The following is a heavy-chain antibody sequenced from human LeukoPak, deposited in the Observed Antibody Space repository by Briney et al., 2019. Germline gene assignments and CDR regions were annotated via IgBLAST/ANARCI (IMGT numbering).Heavy chain of an antibody. CDR1: GGSISSGGYY. J-gene: IGHJ5*02. CDR2: IYYSGST. V-gene: IGHV4-31*03. CDR3: ASSGSLYGDYDNWFDP. D-gene: IGHD4-17*01. Sequence: SETLSLTCTVSGGSISSGGYYWSWIRQHPGKGLEWIGYIYYSGSTYYNPSLKSRVTISVDTSKNQFSLKLSSVTAADTAVYYCASSGSLYGDYDNWFDPWGQGTLVTVSS.